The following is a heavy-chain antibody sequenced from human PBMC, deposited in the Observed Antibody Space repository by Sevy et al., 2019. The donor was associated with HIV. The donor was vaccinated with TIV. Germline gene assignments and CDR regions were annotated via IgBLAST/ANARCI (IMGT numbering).Heavy chain of an antibody. CDR3: ARVRLYCSSTSCYPPSPTNKYYYYGMDV. CDR1: GFTFSSYW. V-gene: IGHV3-7*01. D-gene: IGHD2-2*01. CDR2: IKQDGSEK. Sequence: GRSLRLSCAASGFTFSSYWMSWVRQAPGKGLEWVANIKQDGSEKYYVDSVKGRFTISRDNAKNSLYLQMNSLRAEETAVYYCARVRLYCSSTSCYPPSPTNKYYYYGMDVWGQGTTVTVSS. J-gene: IGHJ6*02.